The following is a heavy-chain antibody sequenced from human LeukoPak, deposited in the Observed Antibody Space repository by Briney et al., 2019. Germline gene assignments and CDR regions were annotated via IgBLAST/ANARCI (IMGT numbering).Heavy chain of an antibody. CDR2: ISGSGGST. D-gene: IGHD2-21*01. V-gene: IGHV3-23*01. CDR1: GFTFSSYA. J-gene: IGHJ4*02. CDR3: AKDKSNCFFDY. Sequence: GGSLRLSCAASGFTFSSYAMTWVRQAPGKGLEWVSGISGSGGSTYYADSVKGRFTISRDNSKNTLYLQMNNLRAEDTAVYYCAKDKSNCFFDYWGQGTLVTGSS.